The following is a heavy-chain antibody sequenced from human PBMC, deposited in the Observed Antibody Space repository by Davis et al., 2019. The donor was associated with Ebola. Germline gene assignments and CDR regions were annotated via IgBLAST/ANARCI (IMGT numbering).Heavy chain of an antibody. CDR2: ISGSGGST. D-gene: IGHD6-19*01. CDR3: ARGGARGSQDDY. J-gene: IGHJ4*02. V-gene: IGHV3-23*01. CDR1: GFTFSSYA. Sequence: GESLKISCAASGFTFSSYAMSWVRQAPGKGLEWVSAISGSGGSTYYADSVKGRFTISRDNSKNTLYLQMNSLRAEDTAVYYCARGGARGSQDDYWGQGTLVTVSS.